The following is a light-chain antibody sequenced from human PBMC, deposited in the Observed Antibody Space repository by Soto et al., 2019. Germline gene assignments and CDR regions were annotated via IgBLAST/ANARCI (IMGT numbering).Light chain of an antibody. V-gene: IGLV1-40*01. Sequence: QSVLTQPPSVSGAPGQRVTISCTGGSSKNGAGYDVHWYQQLPGTAPKLLIYGNSNRPSGVPDRFSGSKSGTSASLAITGLQAEDEADYYCQSYDSSLSGSYVFGTGTKVTVL. CDR3: QSYDSSLSGSYV. CDR2: GNS. J-gene: IGLJ1*01. CDR1: SSKNGAGYD.